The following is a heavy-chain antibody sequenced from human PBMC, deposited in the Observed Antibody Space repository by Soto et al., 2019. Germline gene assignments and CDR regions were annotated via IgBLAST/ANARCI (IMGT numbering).Heavy chain of an antibody. Sequence: QVQLQESGPGLVKPSETLSLTCTVSGGSLTKYYWRWIRQPAGKGLEWIGRISTSGNVVSKASLRSRLTMSVETSKNQFSLRLTSVTAADTAVDYCARDNNDFWSLYPLAFDYWGQGALVTVSS. CDR3: ARDNNDFWSLYPLAFDY. CDR2: ISTSGNV. J-gene: IGHJ4*02. V-gene: IGHV4-4*07. D-gene: IGHD3-3*01. CDR1: GGSLTKYY.